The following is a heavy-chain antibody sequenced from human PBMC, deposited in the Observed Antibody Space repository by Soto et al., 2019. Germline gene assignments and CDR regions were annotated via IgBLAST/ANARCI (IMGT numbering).Heavy chain of an antibody. CDR3: ARWRLPGDDK. V-gene: IGHV3-74*01. CDR2: ILTDGSST. D-gene: IGHD4-17*01. J-gene: IGHJ4*02. CDR1: GFTLNTYW. Sequence: EVQLVESGGGLVQPGGSLRLSCAASGFTLNTYWMHWVRQAPGKGLVWVSHILTDGSSTNYADSVKGRFTISRDNAKNTLYLQMNSLRVEDTAGYYCARWRLPGDDKWGQGSLVTVSS.